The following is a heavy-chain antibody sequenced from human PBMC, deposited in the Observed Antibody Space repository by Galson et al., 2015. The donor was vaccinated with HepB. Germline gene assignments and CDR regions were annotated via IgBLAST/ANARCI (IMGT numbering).Heavy chain of an antibody. Sequence: QSGAEVKKPGESLKISCKGSGYSFTSYWIGWVRQMPGKGLEWMAIIYPGDFDTRYSPSFQGQVTITAEKSITTAYLQWSGLKASDTATYYCARLGGASDDILVIPAARNYYYYGMDVWGQGTTVTVSS. CDR1: GYSFTSYW. V-gene: IGHV5-51*01. CDR3: ARLGGASDDILVIPAARNYYYYGMDV. J-gene: IGHJ6*02. CDR2: IYPGDFDT. D-gene: IGHD2-2*01.